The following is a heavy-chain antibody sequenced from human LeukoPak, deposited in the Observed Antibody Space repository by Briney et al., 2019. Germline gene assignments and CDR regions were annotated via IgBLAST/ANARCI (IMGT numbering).Heavy chain of an antibody. J-gene: IGHJ4*02. CDR2: IYSGGST. CDR1: GFTVSSNY. V-gene: IGHV3-66*01. CDR3: ARDGTYYYGSGSYLIDY. D-gene: IGHD3-10*01. Sequence: PGGSLRLSCAAPGFTVSSNYMSWVRQAPGKGLEWVSVIYSGGSTYYADSVKGRFTISRDNSKNTLYLQMNGLRAEDTAVYYCARDGTYYYGSGSYLIDYWGQGTLVTVSS.